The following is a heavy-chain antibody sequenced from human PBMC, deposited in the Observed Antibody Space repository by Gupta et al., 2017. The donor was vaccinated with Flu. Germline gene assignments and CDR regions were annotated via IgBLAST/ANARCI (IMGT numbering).Heavy chain of an antibody. CDR3: TRTVGGGSNFLL. V-gene: IGHV6-1*01. J-gene: IGHJ4*02. CDR1: GDSVPNNSAV. D-gene: IGHD2-15*01. Sequence: QVQLQQAGPGLVKPSQTLSLTCAISGDSVPNNSAVWHWILQSPSRGLEWLGRTYLSFMWSREEAGSLKTRIHIRADSAQKRLYLQLKYVIHDKIPVYYWTRTVGGGSNFLLWAQGT. CDR2: TYLSFMWSR.